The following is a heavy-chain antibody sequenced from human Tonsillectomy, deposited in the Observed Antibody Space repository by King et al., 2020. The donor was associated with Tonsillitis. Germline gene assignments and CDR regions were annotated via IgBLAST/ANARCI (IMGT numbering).Heavy chain of an antibody. CDR2: ISSSSSYI. J-gene: IGHJ2*01. D-gene: IGHD6-13*01. CDR3: AAGSWVSSVVWYFDL. CDR1: GFTFSSYS. V-gene: IGHV3-21*01. Sequence: VQLVQSGGGLVKPGGSLRLSCAASGFTFSSYSMNWVRQAPGKGLEWVSSISSSSSYIYYADSVKGRFTISRDNAKNSLYLQMNSLRAEDTAVYYCAAGSWVSSVVWYFDLWGRGTLVTVSS.